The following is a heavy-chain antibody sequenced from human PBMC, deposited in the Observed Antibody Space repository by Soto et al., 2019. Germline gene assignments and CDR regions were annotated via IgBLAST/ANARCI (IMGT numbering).Heavy chain of an antibody. J-gene: IGHJ5*02. Sequence: GGSLRLSCVASGFTFNNFGMNWVRQAPGKGLEWVSSISRSGTYISYVDSVRGRFTVSRDDAKSSLDLQMNYVRAADTAVYYCARVPGPWGQGTLVTVSS. V-gene: IGHV3-21*04. CDR1: GFTFNNFG. CDR3: ARVPGP. CDR2: ISRSGTYI. D-gene: IGHD7-27*01.